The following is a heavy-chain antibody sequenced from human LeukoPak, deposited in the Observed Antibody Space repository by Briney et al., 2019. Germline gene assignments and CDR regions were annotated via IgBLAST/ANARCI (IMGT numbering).Heavy chain of an antibody. V-gene: IGHV3-23*01. J-gene: IGHJ4*02. Sequence: QPGGSLRLSCAASGFTFSSYAMSWVRQAPGKGLEWVSAISGSGGSTYYADSVKGRFTISRDNSKNTLYLQMNSLRAEDTAVYYCAKAERALYCSITSCYFDLWGQGTLVTVSS. CDR3: AKAERALYCSITSCYFDL. CDR2: ISGSGGST. D-gene: IGHD2-2*01. CDR1: GFTFSSYA.